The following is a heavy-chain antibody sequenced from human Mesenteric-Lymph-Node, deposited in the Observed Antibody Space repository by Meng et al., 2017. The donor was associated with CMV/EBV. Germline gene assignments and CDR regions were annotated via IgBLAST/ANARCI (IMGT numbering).Heavy chain of an antibody. D-gene: IGHD6-25*01. J-gene: IGHJ4*02. CDR1: GGSISSHY. V-gene: IGHV4-59*11. CDR2: IYYSGST. CDR3: ASFATAADFYFDY. Sequence: SETLSLTCAVYGGSISSHYWRWSWIRQPPGKALEWIGYIYYSGSTNHNPSLKSRVTISLDTSKNQFSLKLRSVTAADTAVYYCASFATAADFYFDYWGQGTLVTVSS.